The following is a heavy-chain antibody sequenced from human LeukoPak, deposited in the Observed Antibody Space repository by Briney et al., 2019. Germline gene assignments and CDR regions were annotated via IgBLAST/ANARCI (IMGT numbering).Heavy chain of an antibody. CDR3: ARVVVAATYDY. CDR2: IYHSGST. V-gene: IGHV4-38-2*02. D-gene: IGHD2-15*01. CDR1: GYSISSGYY. J-gene: IGHJ4*02. Sequence: SETLSLTCTVSGYSISSGYYWGWIRQPPGKGLEWIGSIYHSGSTYYNPSLKSRVTISVDTSKNQFSLKLSSVTAADTAVYYCARVVVAATYDYWGQGTLVTVSS.